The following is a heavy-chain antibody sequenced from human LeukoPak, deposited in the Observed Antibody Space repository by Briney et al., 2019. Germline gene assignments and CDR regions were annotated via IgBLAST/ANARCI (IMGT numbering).Heavy chain of an antibody. CDR1: GASISSYY. Sequence: SETLSLTCTVSGASISSYYWSWIRQSPGKGLEWIGYIYYSGHTNYSPSLQSRVTISVDTSKSQFSLKLTSVTAADTAVYYCAAVDRNTMIVVWGQGTLVTVSS. CDR2: IYYSGHT. CDR3: AAVDRNTMIVV. D-gene: IGHD3-22*01. V-gene: IGHV4-59*08. J-gene: IGHJ4*02.